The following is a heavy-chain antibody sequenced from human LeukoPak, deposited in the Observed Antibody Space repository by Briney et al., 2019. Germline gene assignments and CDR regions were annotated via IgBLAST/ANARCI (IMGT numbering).Heavy chain of an antibody. CDR3: ASSYYDSSGPAY. J-gene: IGHJ4*02. D-gene: IGHD3-22*01. CDR2: IYYSGST. CDR1: GGSISSYY. Sequence: KPSETLSLTCTVSGGSISSYYWSWIQQPPGKGLEWIGYIYYSGSTNYNPSLKSRVTISVDTSKNQFSLKLSSVTAADTAVYYCASSYYDSSGPAYWGQGTLVTVSS. V-gene: IGHV4-59*01.